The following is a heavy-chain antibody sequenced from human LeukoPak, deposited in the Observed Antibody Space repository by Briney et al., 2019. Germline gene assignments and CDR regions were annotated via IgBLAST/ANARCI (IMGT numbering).Heavy chain of an antibody. CDR1: GFTFSSYS. Sequence: GGSLRLSXAASGFTFSSYSMNWVRQAPGKGLEWVSSISSSSSYIYYADSVNGRFTISRDNAKNSLYLQMNSLRAEDTAVYYCARGMWTSIDYWGQGTLVTVSS. V-gene: IGHV3-21*01. J-gene: IGHJ4*02. CDR2: ISSSSSYI. CDR3: ARGMWTSIDY. D-gene: IGHD2-21*01.